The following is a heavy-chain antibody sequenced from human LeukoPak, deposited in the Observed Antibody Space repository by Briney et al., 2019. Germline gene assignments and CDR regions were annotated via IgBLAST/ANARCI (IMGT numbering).Heavy chain of an antibody. CDR1: GYSFTSYW. CDR2: IYPGDSDT. Sequence: GESLKISCKGSGYSFTSYWIGWVRQMPGKGLEWMGIIYPGDSDTRYSPSFQGQVTISADKSISTAYLQWSSLKASGTAMYYCARQENYGSGSYRLDYWGQGTLVTVSS. V-gene: IGHV5-51*01. D-gene: IGHD3-10*01. J-gene: IGHJ4*02. CDR3: ARQENYGSGSYRLDY.